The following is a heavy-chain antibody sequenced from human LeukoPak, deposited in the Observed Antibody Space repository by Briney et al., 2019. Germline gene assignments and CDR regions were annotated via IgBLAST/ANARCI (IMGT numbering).Heavy chain of an antibody. CDR2: IWYDGSNK. D-gene: IGHD5-12*01. J-gene: IGHJ3*02. V-gene: IGHV3-33*08. Sequence: GGSLRLSCAASGFTFSSYAMSWVRQAPGKGLEWVAVIWYDGSNKYYADSVKGRFTISRDNSKNTLYLQMNSLRAEDTAVYYCARDRRDIVATTVVGGAFDIWGQGTMVTVSS. CDR1: GFTFSSYA. CDR3: ARDRRDIVATTVVGGAFDI.